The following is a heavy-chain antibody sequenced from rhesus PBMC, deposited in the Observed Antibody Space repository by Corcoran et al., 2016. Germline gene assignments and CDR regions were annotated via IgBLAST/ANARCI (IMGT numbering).Heavy chain of an antibody. CDR3: ATDTVGSVSY. J-gene: IGHJ4*01. V-gene: IGHV3S5*01. CDR1: GFTFSNYD. CDR2: INTSGGST. D-gene: IGHD3-9*01. Sequence: EVQLVETGGALVQPGGSLKLSCAASGFTFSNYDMNWVRQTPGKGLEWVSGINTSGGSTYYADSVKGRFTISRDNSKNTLSLQMNSLRAEDTAVYYCATDTVGSVSYWGQGVLVTVSS.